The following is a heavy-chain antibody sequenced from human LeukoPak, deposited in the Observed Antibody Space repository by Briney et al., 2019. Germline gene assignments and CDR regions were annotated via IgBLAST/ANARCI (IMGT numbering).Heavy chain of an antibody. D-gene: IGHD2/OR15-2a*01. Sequence: PSETLSLTCTVSGGSISSSSYYWGWIRQPPGKGLEWIGYIYYSGSTYYNPSLKSRVTISVDTSKNQFSLKLSSVTAADTAVYYCAREGTARIDYWGQGTLVTVSS. CDR1: GGSISSSSYY. CDR3: AREGTARIDY. CDR2: IYYSGST. V-gene: IGHV4-30-4*08. J-gene: IGHJ4*02.